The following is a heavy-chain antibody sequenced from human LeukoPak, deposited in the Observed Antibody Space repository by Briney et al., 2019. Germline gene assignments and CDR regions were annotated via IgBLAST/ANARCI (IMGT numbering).Heavy chain of an antibody. CDR2: IWNDGSKK. D-gene: IGHD3/OR15-3a*01. CDR3: AKGAFWTGYSEYFDP. Sequence: PGGSLILPCAASGFTFSTYGMYWVRQAPGKGLEWAALIWNDGSKKYYADSVKGRFTISRDNSKNTLYLQMNSLRAEDTAVYYCAKGAFWTGYSEYFDPWGQGILVTVSS. CDR1: GFTFSTYG. J-gene: IGHJ4*02. V-gene: IGHV3-33*06.